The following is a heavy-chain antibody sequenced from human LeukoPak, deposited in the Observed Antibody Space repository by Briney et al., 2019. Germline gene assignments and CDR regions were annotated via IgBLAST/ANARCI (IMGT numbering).Heavy chain of an antibody. CDR3: ARDPCSTINCPLRF. Sequence: TSETLSLTCAVSGGSLSGSYCTWIRQSPGKGLEWLGEINHSGRTNYNPSLGRRASISVDTSKRQFSLTLTFVTAADTAVYYCARDPCSTINCPLRFWGQGTLVAVSS. CDR1: GGSLSGSY. CDR2: INHSGRT. V-gene: IGHV4-34*01. D-gene: IGHD2-2*01. J-gene: IGHJ4*02.